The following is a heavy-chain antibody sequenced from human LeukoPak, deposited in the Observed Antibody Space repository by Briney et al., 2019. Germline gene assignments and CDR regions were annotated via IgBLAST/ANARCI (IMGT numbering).Heavy chain of an antibody. CDR1: AYSISRGYY. CDR3: ATLTTPGWFNP. CDR2: IYYSGST. D-gene: IGHD1-1*01. Sequence: SETLSLTCTVSAYSISRGYYWSWIRQPPGKGLEWIGNIYYSGSTYYNPSLKSRVTISVDTSKNQFSLKLSSVTAADTAVYYCATLTTPGWFNPWGQGTLVTVSS. J-gene: IGHJ5*02. V-gene: IGHV4-38-2*02.